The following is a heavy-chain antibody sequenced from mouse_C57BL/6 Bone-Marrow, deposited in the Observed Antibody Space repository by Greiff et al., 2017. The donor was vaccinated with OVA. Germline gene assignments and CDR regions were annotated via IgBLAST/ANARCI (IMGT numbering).Heavy chain of an antibody. Sequence: VQLQQSGPGLVQPSQSLSITCTVSGFSLPSYGVHWVRPSPGKGLEWLGVIWRGGSTGYNAAFMSSLSITKDNYKSQVVDKMNSLQADDTAIYYCATRGLLRDPWFAYWGQGTLVTVSA. CDR2: IWRGGST. CDR3: ATRGLLRDPWFAY. V-gene: IGHV2-5*01. D-gene: IGHD2-3*01. J-gene: IGHJ3*01. CDR1: GFSLPSYG.